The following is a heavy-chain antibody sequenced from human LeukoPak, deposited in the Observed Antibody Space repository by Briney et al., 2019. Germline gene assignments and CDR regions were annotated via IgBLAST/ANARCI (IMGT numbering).Heavy chain of an antibody. CDR3: AKGYCSSTSCYTFDY. Sequence: PGGSLRLSCAASGFTFSNAWMSWVRQAPGKGLEWVGRIKSKTDGGTTDYAAPVKGRFTISRDDSKNTLYLQMNSLRAEDTAVYYCAKGYCSSTSCYTFDYWGQGTLVTVSS. CDR2: IKSKTDGGTT. V-gene: IGHV3-15*01. D-gene: IGHD2-2*02. CDR1: GFTFSNAW. J-gene: IGHJ4*02.